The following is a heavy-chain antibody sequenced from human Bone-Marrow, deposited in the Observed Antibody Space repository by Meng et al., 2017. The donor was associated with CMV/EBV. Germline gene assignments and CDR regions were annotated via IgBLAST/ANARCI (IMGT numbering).Heavy chain of an antibody. CDR3: ARGRVDGFLEWLPAYYGMDV. V-gene: IGHV4-34*01. J-gene: IGHJ6*02. D-gene: IGHD3-3*01. CDR1: GGSFSGYY. CDR2: INHSGST. Sequence: GSLRLSCAVYGGSFSGYYWSWIRQPPGKGLEWIGEINHSGSTNYNPSLKSRVTISVDTSKNQFSLKLSSVTAADTAVYYCARGRVDGFLEWLPAYYGMDVWGQGTTVTASS.